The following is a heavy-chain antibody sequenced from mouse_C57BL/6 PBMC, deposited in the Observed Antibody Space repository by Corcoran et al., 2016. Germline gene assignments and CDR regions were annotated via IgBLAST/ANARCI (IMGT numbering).Heavy chain of an antibody. V-gene: IGHV9-3*01. D-gene: IGHD1-1*01. CDR1: GYTFTTYG. CDR2: INTYSGVP. CDR3: ARASGSSYYWYFDV. J-gene: IGHJ1*03. Sequence: QIQLVQSGPELKKPGETVKISCKASGYTFTTYGMSWVKQAPGKGLKWMGWINTYSGVPTYADDFKGRFAFSLETSASTAYLQINNLKNEDTATYFCARASGSSYYWYFDVLCTGTTVTVSS.